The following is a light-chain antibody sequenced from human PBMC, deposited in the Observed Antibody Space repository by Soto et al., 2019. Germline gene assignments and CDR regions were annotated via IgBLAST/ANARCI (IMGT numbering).Light chain of an antibody. CDR2: DAS. J-gene: IGKJ4*01. CDR1: QSVSSY. CDR3: QQHRDWPLT. V-gene: IGKV3-11*01. Sequence: EIVLTQSPATLSLSPGERATLSCRASQSVSSYLAWYQQKLGRAPRLLISDASNRATGIPAMFSGSGSGTDFTLTVSSLEPEDFAVYYCQQHRDWPLTFGGGTKVEI.